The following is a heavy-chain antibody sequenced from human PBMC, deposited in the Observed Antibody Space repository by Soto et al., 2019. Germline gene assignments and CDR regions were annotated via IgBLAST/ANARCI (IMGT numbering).Heavy chain of an antibody. CDR1: GGTFSSYA. V-gene: IGHV1-69*06. D-gene: IGHD3-3*01. CDR3: ARDGHDFWSGYLGWFDP. CDR2: IIPIFGTA. J-gene: IGHJ5*02. Sequence: QVQLVQSGAEVKKPGSSVKVSCKASGGTFSSYAISWVRQAPGQGLEWMGGIIPIFGTANYAQKFQGRVTITADKSTSTAYMELSSLSSEDTAVYYCARDGHDFWSGYLGWFDPWGQGTLVTVSS.